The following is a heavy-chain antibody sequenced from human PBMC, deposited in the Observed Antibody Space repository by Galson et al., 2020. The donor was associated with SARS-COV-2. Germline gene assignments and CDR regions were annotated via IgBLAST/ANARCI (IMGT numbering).Heavy chain of an antibody. CDR1: GGSISGSNFY. J-gene: IGHJ6*03. CDR3: ARDYRFTIFLESYYYMDV. V-gene: IGHV4-31*03. D-gene: IGHD3-3*01. CDR2: ISSNGAT. Sequence: SETLSLTCTVSGGSISGSNFYWRWIRQLPGKGLEWIGDISSNGATDYNPSPKSRIIMSLDTTKNQFFLKVTSMTAADTAVYYCARDYRFTIFLESYYYMDVWGKGTTVIVSS.